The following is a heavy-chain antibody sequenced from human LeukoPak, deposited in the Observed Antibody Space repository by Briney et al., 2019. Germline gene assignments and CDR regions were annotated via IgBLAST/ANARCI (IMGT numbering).Heavy chain of an antibody. CDR2: IYYSGST. CDR3: AGHFQMATIGY. Sequence: SETLSLTCTVSGGSISSYYWSWIRQPPGKGLEWIGYIYYSGSTNYNPSLKSRVTISVDTSKNQFSLKLSSVTAADTAVYYCAGHFQMATIGYWGQXTLVXVSS. CDR1: GGSISSYY. D-gene: IGHD5-24*01. J-gene: IGHJ4*02. V-gene: IGHV4-59*08.